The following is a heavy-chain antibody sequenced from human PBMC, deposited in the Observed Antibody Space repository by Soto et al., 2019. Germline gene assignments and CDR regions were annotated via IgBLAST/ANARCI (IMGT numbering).Heavy chain of an antibody. J-gene: IGHJ5*01. V-gene: IGHV1-46*03. CDR3: ASMGLGGWFDF. CDR2: INPSGGST. D-gene: IGHD3-16*01. CDR1: GNTVSNYY. Sequence: QVQLVQSGAEVKKSGASVKVSCKASGNTVSNYYMHWVRQAPGQGLEWMGIINPSGGSTSNAQKFEGRVTMTRDTSTSTVYMELSSLTSEDTAIYYCASMGLGGWFDFWGQGTLVTVSS.